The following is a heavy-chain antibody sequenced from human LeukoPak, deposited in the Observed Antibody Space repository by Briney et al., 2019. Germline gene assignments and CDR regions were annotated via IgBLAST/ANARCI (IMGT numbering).Heavy chain of an antibody. CDR3: ARDPITMIVVIITDWFFDL. D-gene: IGHD3-22*01. J-gene: IGHJ2*01. Sequence: GGSLRLSCAASGFTFSNYWMSWVRQAPGKGLEWVANINQDGSEIYYVDSVKGRFTISRDNAKNSLYLQMNSLRAEDTAVYYCARDPITMIVVIITDWFFDLWGRGTLVTVSS. CDR2: INQDGSEI. V-gene: IGHV3-7*01. CDR1: GFTFSNYW.